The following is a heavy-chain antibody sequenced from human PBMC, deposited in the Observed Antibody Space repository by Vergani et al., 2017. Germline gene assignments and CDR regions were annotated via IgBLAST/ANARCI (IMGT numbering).Heavy chain of an antibody. CDR3: ASNKRWLQCAY. CDR2: ISYDGSNK. Sequence: QVQLVESGGGVVQPGRSLRLSCAASGFTFSSYAMHWVRQAPGKGLEWVAVISYDGSNKYYADSVKGRFTISRDNSKNTLYLQMNSLRAEDTAVYYCASNKRWLQCAYWGQGTLVTVSS. CDR1: GFTFSSYA. V-gene: IGHV3-30*14. J-gene: IGHJ4*02. D-gene: IGHD5-24*01.